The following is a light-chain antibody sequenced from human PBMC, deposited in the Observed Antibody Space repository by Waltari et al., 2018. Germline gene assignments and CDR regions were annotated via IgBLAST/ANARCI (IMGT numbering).Light chain of an antibody. Sequence: SALTQPASVSGSPGQSITISCTVTSSDVGGYNYVSWYQHPPGKAPKLMIYEVSNRPSGVSNRFSGSKSGNTASLTISGLQAEDEADYYCSSYTSSSTPEFGGGTKLTVL. CDR3: SSYTSSSTPE. CDR2: EVS. J-gene: IGLJ2*01. V-gene: IGLV2-14*01. CDR1: SSDVGGYNY.